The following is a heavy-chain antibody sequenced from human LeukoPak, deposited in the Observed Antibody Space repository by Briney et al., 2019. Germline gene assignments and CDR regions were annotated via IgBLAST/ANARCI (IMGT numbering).Heavy chain of an antibody. CDR1: GFTFSNYA. J-gene: IGHJ4*02. Sequence: GGSLRLSCSPSGFTFSNYAMTWVRQAPGMGLEWVSLVSGSGDSTYYADSVKGRFTISRDNSKNMLYLQMNSLRAEDTAIYYCAKDTGYNYGYDYWGQGTLATVSS. D-gene: IGHD5-18*01. CDR3: AKDTGYNYGYDY. V-gene: IGHV3-23*01. CDR2: VSGSGDST.